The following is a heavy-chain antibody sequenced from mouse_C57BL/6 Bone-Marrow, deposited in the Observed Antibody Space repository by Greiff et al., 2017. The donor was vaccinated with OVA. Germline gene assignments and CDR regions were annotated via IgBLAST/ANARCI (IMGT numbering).Heavy chain of an antibody. CDR2: IYPSDSET. CDR3: ARWLLYCDY. D-gene: IGHD2-3*01. CDR1: GYTFTSYW. J-gene: IGHJ2*01. Sequence: VQLQQSGAELVRPGSSVKLSCKASGYTFTSYWMDWVKQRPGQGLEWIGNIYPSDSETHYNQKFKDKATLTVDKSSSTAYMQLSSLTSEDSAVYYCARWLLYCDYWGQGTTLTVSS. V-gene: IGHV1-61*01.